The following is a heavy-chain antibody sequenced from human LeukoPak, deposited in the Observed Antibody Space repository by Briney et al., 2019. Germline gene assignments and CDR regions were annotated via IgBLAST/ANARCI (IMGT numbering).Heavy chain of an antibody. V-gene: IGHV1-46*01. J-gene: IGHJ3*02. CDR3: ARGGFVVWTGPDI. CDR1: GNTFTSYY. CDR2: INPSGGST. Sequence: ASVKVSCKASGNTFTSYYMHWVRPAPGQGLEWMGTINPSGGSTSYTQKFQGRVTMTRDTSTSTVYMELSSLKSEDTAVYYCARGGFVVWTGPDIWGQGTMVTVSS. D-gene: IGHD2-21*02.